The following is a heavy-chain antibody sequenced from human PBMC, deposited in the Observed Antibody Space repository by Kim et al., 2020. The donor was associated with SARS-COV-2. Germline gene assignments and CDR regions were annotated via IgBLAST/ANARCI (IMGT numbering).Heavy chain of an antibody. J-gene: IGHJ4*02. Sequence: RYGNSSDGQVTIPADMSKSTVYLQWSRLKASDTAIYYCARGGGPALFDYWGQGTLVTVSS. D-gene: IGHD3-16*01. V-gene: IGHV5-51*01. CDR3: ARGGGPALFDY.